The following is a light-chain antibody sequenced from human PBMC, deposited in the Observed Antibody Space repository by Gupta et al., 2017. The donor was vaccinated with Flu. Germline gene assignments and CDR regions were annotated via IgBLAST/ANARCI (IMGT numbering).Light chain of an antibody. CDR2: LGS. V-gene: IGKV2-28*01. CDR1: QSLRHSNGCNY. Sequence: DIMMTQSPLSLPVTPRAPASISCRTRQSLRHSNGCNYLDWYLQKPGQSPQLLIYLGSNRASGVPDRFSGSGSGKDFTLKISRVEAEDVGVYYCMQALQTPWTFGQGTKVEIK. J-gene: IGKJ1*01. CDR3: MQALQTPWT.